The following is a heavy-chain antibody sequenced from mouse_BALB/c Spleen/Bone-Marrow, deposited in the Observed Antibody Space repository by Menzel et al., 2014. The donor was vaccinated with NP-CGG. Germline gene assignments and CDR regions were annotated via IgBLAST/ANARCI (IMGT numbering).Heavy chain of an antibody. J-gene: IGHJ4*01. CDR3: ARETGTYVMDY. D-gene: IGHD4-1*01. Sequence: VKLMESGAELTKPGASVTMSCKASGYTFTNYWIHWIKQRPGQGLEWIGYINPGTGYTDYNPNFKDKATLTADKSSITAYMQLSSLTSEDPSVYYCARETGTYVMDYWGQGTSVTVAS. V-gene: IGHV1-7*01. CDR2: INPGTGYT. CDR1: GYTFTNYW.